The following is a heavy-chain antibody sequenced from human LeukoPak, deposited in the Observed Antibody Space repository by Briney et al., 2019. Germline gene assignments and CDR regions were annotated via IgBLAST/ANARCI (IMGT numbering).Heavy chain of an antibody. CDR3: ARNDFWSGLDAFDI. J-gene: IGHJ3*02. Sequence: ASVKVSCKASGGTFSSYAISWVRQAPGQGLEWMGRIIPILGIANYAQKFQGRVTITADKSTSTAYMELSSLRSEDTAVYYCARNDFWSGLDAFDIWGQGTMVTVSS. D-gene: IGHD3-3*01. CDR2: IIPILGIA. V-gene: IGHV1-69*04. CDR1: GGTFSSYA.